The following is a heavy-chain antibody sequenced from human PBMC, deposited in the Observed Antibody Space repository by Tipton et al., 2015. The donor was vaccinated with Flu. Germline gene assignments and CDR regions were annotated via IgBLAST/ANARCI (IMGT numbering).Heavy chain of an antibody. D-gene: IGHD1-26*01. J-gene: IGHJ4*02. V-gene: IGHV3-7*01. CDR1: GFSFSSYW. CDR3: AREGIVGTISFDY. Sequence: LSLTCAASGFSFSSYWMDWVRQAPGKGLEWVANIKQDGSEKYYVDSVKGRFTISRDNAKNSLFLQMNSLRAEDTAVYYCAREGIVGTISFDYWGQGTLVTVSS. CDR2: IKQDGSEK.